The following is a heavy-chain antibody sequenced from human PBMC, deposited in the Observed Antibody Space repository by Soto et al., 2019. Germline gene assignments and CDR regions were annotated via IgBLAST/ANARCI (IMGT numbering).Heavy chain of an antibody. CDR3: AREIACCGGSCYSDDAFDI. J-gene: IGHJ3*02. Sequence: SVKVSCKASGVTFSSYAISWVRQAPGQGLEWMGRIIPIFGTANYAQKFQGRVIITADESTSTAYMELSSLRCEDTAVYYCAREIACCGGSCYSDDAFDIWGQGTMVNVSS. CDR1: GVTFSSYA. CDR2: IIPIFGTA. D-gene: IGHD2-15*01. V-gene: IGHV1-69*13.